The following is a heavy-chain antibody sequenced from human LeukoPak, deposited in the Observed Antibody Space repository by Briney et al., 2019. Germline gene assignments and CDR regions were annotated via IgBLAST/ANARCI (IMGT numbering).Heavy chain of an antibody. Sequence: GGSLRLSCAASGFTFNSYWMHWVRQTPGKGLVWVSRVNTDGRTTNYADSVKGRFTISKDNAKNTVYLQMNSLIDEDTAVYYCVRGQLCNYYFDYWGQGSLVTVSS. J-gene: IGHJ4*02. CDR2: VNTDGRTT. CDR3: VRGQLCNYYFDY. V-gene: IGHV3-74*01. D-gene: IGHD3-16*01. CDR1: GFTFNSYW.